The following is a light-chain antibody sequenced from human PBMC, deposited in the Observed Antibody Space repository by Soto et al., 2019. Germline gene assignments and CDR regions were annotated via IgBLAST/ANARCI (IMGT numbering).Light chain of an antibody. CDR2: DAS. J-gene: IGKJ4*01. V-gene: IGKV1-5*01. CDR1: QSVRSW. Sequence: DNQMTQSPSTLSATVRDKVTITCRASQSVRSWLAWYQQKPGRAPKFLIYDASSLESGVPSRFSGSGSGTEFTLTISNLQPDDFATYYCQQYDNYPLTFGGGTKVDIK. CDR3: QQYDNYPLT.